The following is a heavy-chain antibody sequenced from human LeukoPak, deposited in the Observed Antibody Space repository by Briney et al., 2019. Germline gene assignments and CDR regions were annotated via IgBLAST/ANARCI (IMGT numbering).Heavy chain of an antibody. CDR1: SGSISTSNYY. J-gene: IGHJ5*02. D-gene: IGHD3-10*01. CDR2: IYYSGST. Sequence: SETLSLTCTVSSGSISTSNYYWGWVRQPPGKALEWIGYIYYSGSTNYNPSLKSRVTISVDTSKNQFSLKLSSVTAADTAVYYCARELYGSGSYYNVKWFDPWGQGTLVTVSS. V-gene: IGHV4-61*01. CDR3: ARELYGSGSYYNVKWFDP.